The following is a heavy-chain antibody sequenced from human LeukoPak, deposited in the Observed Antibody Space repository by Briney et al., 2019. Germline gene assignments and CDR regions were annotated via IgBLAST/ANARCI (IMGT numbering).Heavy chain of an antibody. CDR1: GGPISSGDYY. Sequence: SSETLSLTCTVSGGPISSGDYYWSWIRQPPGKGLEWIGYIYYSGSTYYNPSLKSRVTISVDTSKNQFSPKLSSVTAADTAVYYCARGPGTAMVHFDYWGQGTLVTVSS. V-gene: IGHV4-30-4*08. J-gene: IGHJ4*02. CDR3: ARGPGTAMVHFDY. CDR2: IYYSGST. D-gene: IGHD5-18*01.